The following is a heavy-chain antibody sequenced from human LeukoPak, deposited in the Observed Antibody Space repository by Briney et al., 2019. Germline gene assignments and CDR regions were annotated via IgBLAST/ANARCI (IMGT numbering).Heavy chain of an antibody. CDR3: AKVDGGWYKGRFDY. D-gene: IGHD6-19*01. Sequence: GGSLRLSYAASGFTFYSYAMTWVRQAPGKGLEWVSAISGSGTTTYYTDSVKGRFTISRDNSENTLYLQMNSLRAEDTAVYYCAKVDGGWYKGRFDYWGQGTLVTVSS. CDR1: GFTFYSYA. CDR2: ISGSGTTT. V-gene: IGHV3-23*01. J-gene: IGHJ4*02.